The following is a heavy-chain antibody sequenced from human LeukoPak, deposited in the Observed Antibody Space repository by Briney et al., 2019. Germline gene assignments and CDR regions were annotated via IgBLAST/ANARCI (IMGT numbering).Heavy chain of an antibody. CDR1: GGSFSGYY. CDR3: ARTIYSSAWSGYFHH. Sequence: SETLSLTCAVYGGSFSGYYWSWIRQPPGKGLEWIGYIYYSGSTNYNPSLKSRVTISVDASKNQFSLKLNSVTAADTAVYYCARTIYSSAWSGYFHHWGQGTLVTVSS. CDR2: IYYSGST. V-gene: IGHV4-59*01. J-gene: IGHJ1*01. D-gene: IGHD6-19*01.